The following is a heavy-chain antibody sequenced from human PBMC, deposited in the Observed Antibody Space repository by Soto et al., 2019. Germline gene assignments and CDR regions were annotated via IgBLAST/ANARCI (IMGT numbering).Heavy chain of an antibody. Sequence: ASVKVSCKASGYTFTSYGISWVRQAPGQGLEWMGWISAYNGNTNYAQKLQGRVTMTTDTSTSTAYMELRSLRSDDTAVYYCARDSAGVTIFGVVIHDYWGQGTLVTVSS. CDR1: GYTFTSYG. CDR3: ARDSAGVTIFGVVIHDY. D-gene: IGHD3-3*01. CDR2: ISAYNGNT. V-gene: IGHV1-18*01. J-gene: IGHJ4*02.